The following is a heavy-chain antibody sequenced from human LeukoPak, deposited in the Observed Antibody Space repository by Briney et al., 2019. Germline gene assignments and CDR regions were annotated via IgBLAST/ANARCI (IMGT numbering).Heavy chain of an antibody. Sequence: GGSLRLSRAPSGFTFSDYYMRCIRQAPGEGLEWGSYISSRGSTIYYADPVKGRFTITRDNAKNSLYLEMDSLRAEDTVVYYCARGRVVLRYFDWLSPYYYYYGMDVWGQGTTVTVSS. V-gene: IGHV3-11*01. CDR3: ARGRVVLRYFDWLSPYYYYYGMDV. CDR2: ISSRGSTI. CDR1: GFTFSDYY. D-gene: IGHD3-9*01. J-gene: IGHJ6*02.